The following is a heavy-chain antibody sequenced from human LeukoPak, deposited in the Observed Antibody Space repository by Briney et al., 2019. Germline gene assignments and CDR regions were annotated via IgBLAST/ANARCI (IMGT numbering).Heavy chain of an antibody. CDR2: ISGSGGST. CDR3: AKSMYGDYGGLDY. J-gene: IGHJ4*02. D-gene: IGHD4-17*01. V-gene: IGHV3-23*01. CDR1: GFTFSSYA. Sequence: PGGSLRLSCAASGFTFSSYAMSWVRQAPGKGLEWVSVISGSGGSTYYADSVKGRFTISRDNSKNTLYLQMNSLRAEDTAVHYCAKSMYGDYGGLDYWGQGTLVTVSS.